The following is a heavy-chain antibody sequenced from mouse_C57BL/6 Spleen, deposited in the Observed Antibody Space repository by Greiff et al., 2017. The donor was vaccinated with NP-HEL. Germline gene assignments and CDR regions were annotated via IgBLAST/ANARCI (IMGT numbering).Heavy chain of an antibody. CDR1: GYSFTGYY. Sequence: VQLQQSGPELVKPGASVKISCKASGYSFTGYYLNWVKQSPEKSLEWIGEINPSTGGTTSNQKFKAKATLTVDKSSSTAYMQLTSLTSEDSAVDYCARAAQAGFAYWGQGTLVTVSA. CDR2: INPSTGGT. V-gene: IGHV1-42*01. CDR3: ARAAQAGFAY. J-gene: IGHJ3*01. D-gene: IGHD3-2*02.